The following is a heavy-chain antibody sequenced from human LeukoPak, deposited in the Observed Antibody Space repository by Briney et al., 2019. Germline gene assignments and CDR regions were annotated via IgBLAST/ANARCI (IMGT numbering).Heavy chain of an antibody. CDR3: ARVSRRYSSSWGIDY. CDR2: INPNSGGT. Sequence: GASVKVSCKASGYTFTGYYMHWVRQAPGQGLEWMGWINPNSGGTNYAQKFQGRVTMTRDTSISTAYMELSRLRSDDTAVYYCARVSRRYSSSWGIDYWGQGTLVTVSS. CDR1: GYTFTGYY. D-gene: IGHD6-13*01. V-gene: IGHV1-2*02. J-gene: IGHJ4*02.